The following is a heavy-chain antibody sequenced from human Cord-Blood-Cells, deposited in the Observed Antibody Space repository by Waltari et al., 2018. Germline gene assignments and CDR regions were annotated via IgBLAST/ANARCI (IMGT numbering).Heavy chain of an antibody. D-gene: IGHD6-6*01. CDR1: GGSFSGYY. CDR3: ARILYSSSSYYYYYMDV. CDR2: INHRGST. J-gene: IGHJ6*03. Sequence: QVQLQQWGAGLLKPSETLSLTCAVYGGSFSGYYWSWIRQPPGKGLEWIGEINHRGSTTYNPSLKSRVTISVDTSKNQFSLKLSSVTAADTAVYYCARILYSSSSYYYYYMDVWGKGTTVTVSS. V-gene: IGHV4-34*01.